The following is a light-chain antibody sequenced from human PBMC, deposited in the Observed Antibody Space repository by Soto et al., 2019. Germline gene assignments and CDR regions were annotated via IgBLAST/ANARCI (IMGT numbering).Light chain of an antibody. Sequence: QSALTQPPSASGSPGQSVTISCTGTSSDVGGYNYVSWYQQQPGKAPRLMIYEVSKRPSGVPDRFSGSKSGNTASLTVSGLQADDEADYYCSSCAGSNFGVFGTGTKLTVL. CDR2: EVS. CDR3: SSCAGSNFGV. CDR1: SSDVGGYNY. J-gene: IGLJ1*01. V-gene: IGLV2-8*01.